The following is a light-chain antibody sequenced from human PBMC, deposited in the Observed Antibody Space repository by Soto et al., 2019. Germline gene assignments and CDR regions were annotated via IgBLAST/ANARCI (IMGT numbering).Light chain of an antibody. V-gene: IGKV1-5*01. CDR3: QQCDSYPYT. CDR1: QSISSW. Sequence: DIEMTQSPSTLSASVGDRVSITCRASQSISSWLAGYQQKPGKAPKLLIYDASSLESGVPSRFSGSGSGTQFTLSISSLQPDDFATYYCQQCDSYPYTFGQGTNLEIK. CDR2: DAS. J-gene: IGKJ2*01.